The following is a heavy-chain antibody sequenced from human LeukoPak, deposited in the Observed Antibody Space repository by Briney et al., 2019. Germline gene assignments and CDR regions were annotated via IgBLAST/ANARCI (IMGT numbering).Heavy chain of an antibody. Sequence: SETLSLTCSVSGGSITSYYWSWIRQPPGKGLEWIGYIYYSGSTNYSPSLKSRVTVSVDTSKNQFSLKLRSVTAADTAVYYCARRGGLRYDAFDIWGQGTMVTVSS. CDR3: ARRGGLRYDAFDI. CDR2: IYYSGST. J-gene: IGHJ3*02. D-gene: IGHD3-9*01. CDR1: GGSITSYY. V-gene: IGHV4-59*08.